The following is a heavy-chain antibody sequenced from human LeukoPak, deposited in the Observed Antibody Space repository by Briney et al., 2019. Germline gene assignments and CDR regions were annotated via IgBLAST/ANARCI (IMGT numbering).Heavy chain of an antibody. V-gene: IGHV1-2*02. J-gene: IGHJ3*02. D-gene: IGHD3-9*01. CDR1: GYTFTVYY. CDR2: INPNSGGT. Sequence: GASVKVSCKASGYTFTVYYMHWVRQAPGQGLEWMGWINPNSGGTNYAQKFQGRVTMTRDTSISTAYMELSRLRSDDTAVYYCARDRDETNFDWLLYYDAFDIWGQGTMVTVSS. CDR3: ARDRDETNFDWLLYYDAFDI.